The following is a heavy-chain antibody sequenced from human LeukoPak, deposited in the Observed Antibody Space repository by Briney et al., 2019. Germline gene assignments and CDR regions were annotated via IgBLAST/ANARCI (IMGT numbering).Heavy chain of an antibody. J-gene: IGHJ4*02. CDR1: GFAFSSYA. CDR3: AKARYSYGRVDS. Sequence: GGSLRLSCAASGFAFSSYAMSWARQSPGKGLEWVSAISISGANTYHADSVKGRFAISRDNSKNTLYLHMNSLRSEDTAVYYCAKARYSYGRVDSWGQGTLVTVSS. D-gene: IGHD5-18*01. V-gene: IGHV3-23*01. CDR2: ISISGANT.